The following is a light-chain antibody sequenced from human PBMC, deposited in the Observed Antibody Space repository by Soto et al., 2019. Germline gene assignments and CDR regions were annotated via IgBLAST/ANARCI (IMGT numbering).Light chain of an antibody. Sequence: EIVLAQSPATLSSFPGDRVTLSCRASQSVSSNYLAWYQQKPGQAPRLLIYGASSRATGIPDRFSGSGSGTEFTLTISSLQPDDFATYYCQHYNSYSEAFGQGTKVDIK. CDR2: GAS. V-gene: IGKV3-20*01. CDR3: QHYNSYSEA. CDR1: QSVSSNY. J-gene: IGKJ1*01.